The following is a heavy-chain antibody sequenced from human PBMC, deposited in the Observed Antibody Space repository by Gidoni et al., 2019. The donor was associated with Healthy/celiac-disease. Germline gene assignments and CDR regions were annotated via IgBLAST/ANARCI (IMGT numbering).Heavy chain of an antibody. CDR2: ISGSGGST. D-gene: IGHD2-15*01. Sequence: EVQLLESGGGLVQPGGSLRLSCAASGFTFSSYAMSWVRQAPGKGLEWVSAISGSGGSTYYADSVKGRFTISRDKSKNTLYLQMNSLRAEDTAVYYCAKRNIVVVVAATYWYFDLWGRGTLVTVSS. CDR1: GFTFSSYA. J-gene: IGHJ2*01. CDR3: AKRNIVVVVAATYWYFDL. V-gene: IGHV3-23*01.